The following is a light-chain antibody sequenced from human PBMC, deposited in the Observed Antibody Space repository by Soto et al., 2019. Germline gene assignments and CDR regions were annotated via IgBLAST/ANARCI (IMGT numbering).Light chain of an antibody. J-gene: IGLJ1*01. CDR1: NRDVGGYSY. CDR3: ASYTTSSTYV. CDR2: DVS. Sequence: SLLTQPAPLSGSSGQAIALSLAGNNRDVGGYSYVSWYQRQPGKAPKLMISDVSNRPSGVSDRFSGSKSGNTASLTISGLQAEDEADYYCASYTTSSTYVFGTGTKVTVL. V-gene: IGLV2-14*01.